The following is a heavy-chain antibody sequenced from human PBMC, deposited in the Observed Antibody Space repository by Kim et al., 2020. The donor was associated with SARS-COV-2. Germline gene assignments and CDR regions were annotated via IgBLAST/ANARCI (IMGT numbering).Heavy chain of an antibody. CDR2: ISYDGSNK. V-gene: IGHV3-30*18. J-gene: IGHJ6*02. CDR1: GFTFSSYG. Sequence: GGSLRLSCAASGFTFSSYGMHWVRQAPGKGLEWVAVISYDGSNKYYADSVKGRFTISRDKSKNKLYLQMNSLRAEDTAVYYCAKESGSGSYYAWTYYYYGMDVWGQGTTVTVSS. D-gene: IGHD3-10*01. CDR3: AKESGSGSYYAWTYYYYGMDV.